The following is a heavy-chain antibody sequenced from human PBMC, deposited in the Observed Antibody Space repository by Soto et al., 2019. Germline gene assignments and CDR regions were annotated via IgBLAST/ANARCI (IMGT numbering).Heavy chain of an antibody. CDR2: IIPIYDAA. CDR1: GGTFSNYV. D-gene: IGHD2-8*02. Sequence: QVQLVQSGAEVKKPGSSVKVSCEASGGTFSNYVISWLRQAPGQGPEWMGGIIPIYDAANYARKFQGRVTITADKSTSTAYLELIGLKSEDSAIYYCARYWTAGTFYGAFDVWGQGTMVIVSP. CDR3: ARYWTAGTFYGAFDV. V-gene: IGHV1-69*06. J-gene: IGHJ3*01.